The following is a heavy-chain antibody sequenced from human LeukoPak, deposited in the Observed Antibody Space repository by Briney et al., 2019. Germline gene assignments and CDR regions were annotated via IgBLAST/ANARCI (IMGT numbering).Heavy chain of an antibody. CDR1: GFTFSHYA. Sequence: GGSLRLSCAASGFTFSHYAMTWVRQAPGKGLEWVSAIVGGGGGSTYYAESVKGRFTISRDTSKNTLYLQMNSLRAEDTAVYYCAKDRGYSYGNYYDYGMDVWGKGTTVTVSS. J-gene: IGHJ6*04. CDR2: IVGGGGGST. CDR3: AKDRGYSYGNYYDYGMDV. V-gene: IGHV3-23*01. D-gene: IGHD5-18*01.